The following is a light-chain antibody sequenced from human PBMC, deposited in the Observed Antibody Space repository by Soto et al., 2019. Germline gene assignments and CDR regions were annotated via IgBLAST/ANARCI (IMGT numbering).Light chain of an antibody. CDR1: QSVSSSY. CDR2: GAS. CDR3: QQYGSSPVT. Sequence: EIVLTQSPGTLSLSPGDRATLSCRASQSVSSSYLAWYQQKPGQAPRLLIYGASSRATGIPDRFSGSGSGTDFPLTISRLEPEDFAVYYFQQYGSSPVTFGGGTKVEIK. J-gene: IGKJ4*01. V-gene: IGKV3-20*01.